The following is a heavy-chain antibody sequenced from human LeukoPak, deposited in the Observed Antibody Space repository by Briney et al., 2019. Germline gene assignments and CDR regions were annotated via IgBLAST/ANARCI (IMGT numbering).Heavy chain of an antibody. CDR2: INPNSGGT. V-gene: IGHV1-2*02. CDR1: GYTFTGYY. CDR3: ARDPDYDSSGPSTPPDY. J-gene: IGHJ4*02. D-gene: IGHD3-22*01. Sequence: ASVKVSCKASGYTFTGYYMHWVRQAPGQGLEWMGWINPNSGGTNYAQKFQGRVTMTRDTSISTAYMELSRLRSDDTAVYYCARDPDYDSSGPSTPPDYWGQGTLVTVSS.